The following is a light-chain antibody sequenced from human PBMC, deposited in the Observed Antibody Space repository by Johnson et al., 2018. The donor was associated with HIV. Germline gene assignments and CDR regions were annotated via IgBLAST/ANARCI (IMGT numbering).Light chain of an antibody. CDR2: DDN. CDR3: GTWDHSPSPPDV. J-gene: IGLJ1*01. Sequence: QPVLTQPPSVSAAPGQKVTISCSGSSSNIGNNYVSWYQHLPGTAPKLLIYDDNKRPSGIPDRFSGSKSGPSATLGITGLQTGDEADYYCGTWDHSPSPPDVSGPGTKVTVL. V-gene: IGLV1-51*01. CDR1: SSNIGNNY.